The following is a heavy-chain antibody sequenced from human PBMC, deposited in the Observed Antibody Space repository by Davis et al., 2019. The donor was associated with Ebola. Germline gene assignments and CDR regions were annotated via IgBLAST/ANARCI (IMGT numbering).Heavy chain of an antibody. CDR3: AYDGVDYYYGMDV. V-gene: IGHV4-34*01. J-gene: IGHJ6*02. CDR2: INHSGST. Sequence: PSETLSLTCAVYGGSFSGYYWSWIRQPPGKGLEWIGEINHSGSTNYNPSLKSRVTISVDTSKNQFSLKLSSVTAADTAVYYCAYDGVDYYYGMDVWGQGTTVTVSS. D-gene: IGHD3-16*01. CDR1: GGSFSGYY.